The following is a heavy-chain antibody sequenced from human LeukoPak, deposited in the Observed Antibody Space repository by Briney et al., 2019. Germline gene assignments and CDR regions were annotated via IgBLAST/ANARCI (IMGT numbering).Heavy chain of an antibody. Sequence: GGSLRLSCAASGFTFSDYYMSWIRQAPGKGLEWVSYISSSGSTIYYADSVKGRFTISRDNAKNSLYLRMNSLRAEDTALYHCARDRYDSSSDYWGQGTLVTVSS. J-gene: IGHJ4*02. CDR3: ARDRYDSSSDY. D-gene: IGHD3-22*01. CDR1: GFTFSDYY. V-gene: IGHV3-11*01. CDR2: ISSSGSTI.